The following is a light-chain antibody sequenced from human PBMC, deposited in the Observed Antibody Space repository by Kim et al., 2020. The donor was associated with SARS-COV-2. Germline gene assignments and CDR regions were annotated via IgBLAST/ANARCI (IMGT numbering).Light chain of an antibody. Sequence: QSVLTQPPSLSGAPGQRVTISCTGSISNIGAGFDVHWYQLLPGTAPKLLIHGNNHRPSGVPDRFSGSKSGTSASLAITELQAEDEADYYCQSYDSSLSGPLFGGGTKLTVL. CDR1: ISNIGAGFD. J-gene: IGLJ3*02. V-gene: IGLV1-40*01. CDR3: QSYDSSLSGPL. CDR2: GNN.